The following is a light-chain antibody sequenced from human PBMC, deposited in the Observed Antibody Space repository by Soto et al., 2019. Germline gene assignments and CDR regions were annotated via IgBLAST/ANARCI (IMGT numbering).Light chain of an antibody. CDR3: QQYENLPT. CDR2: DAS. V-gene: IGKV1-33*01. Sequence: DIQITQSPSTLSASVGDTVTITCRASESISIWLAWYQQKPGRAPKLLIYDASNLEAGVPSRFRGSGSGTDFTFTISRLQPEDIATYYCQQYENLPTFGQGTRLEIK. CDR1: ESISIW. J-gene: IGKJ5*01.